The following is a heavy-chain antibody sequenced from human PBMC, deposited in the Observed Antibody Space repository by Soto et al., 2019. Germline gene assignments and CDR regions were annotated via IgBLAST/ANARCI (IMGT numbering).Heavy chain of an antibody. CDR2: ISYDGSNK. CDR1: GFTFSSYA. Sequence: GGSLRLSCAASGFTFSSYAMHWVRQAPGKGLEWVAVISYDGSNKYYADSVKGRFTISRDNSKNTLYLQMNSLRAEDTAVYYCARDETLQQKFDYWGQGTLVTVSS. V-gene: IGHV3-30-3*01. D-gene: IGHD5-18*01. CDR3: ARDETLQQKFDY. J-gene: IGHJ4*02.